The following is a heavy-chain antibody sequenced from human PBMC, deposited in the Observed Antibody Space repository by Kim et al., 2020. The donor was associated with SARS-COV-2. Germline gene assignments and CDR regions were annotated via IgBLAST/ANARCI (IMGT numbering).Heavy chain of an antibody. CDR3: ARVSSRNPYNWFDP. V-gene: IGHV6-1*01. Sequence: AVSVKSRITINPDTSKNQFSLQLNSVTPEDTAEYYCARVSSRNPYNWFDPWGQGTLVTVSS. D-gene: IGHD1-1*01. J-gene: IGHJ5*02.